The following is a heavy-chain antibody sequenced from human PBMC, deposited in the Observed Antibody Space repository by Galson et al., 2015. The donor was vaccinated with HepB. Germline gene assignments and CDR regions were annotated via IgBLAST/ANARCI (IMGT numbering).Heavy chain of an antibody. V-gene: IGHV1-2*06. CDR2: VNPDSGGT. Sequence: VKVSCKASGYTFTDYYMHWVRQAPGQGLEWMGRVNPDSGGTHYVQKFQGRVTMTRDTSINTAYMELTRLTSDDTAIYYCARAGYTYGSSWFDPWGQGTLVTVSS. CDR3: ARAGYTYGSSWFDP. J-gene: IGHJ5*02. D-gene: IGHD5-18*01. CDR1: GYTFTDYY.